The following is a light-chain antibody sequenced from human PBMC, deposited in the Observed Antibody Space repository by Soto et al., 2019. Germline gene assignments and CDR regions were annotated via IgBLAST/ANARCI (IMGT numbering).Light chain of an antibody. CDR3: CSYAGSYTFV. V-gene: IGLV2-11*01. J-gene: IGLJ1*01. CDR1: SSDVGGYNY. Sequence: QSALTQPRSVSGSPGQSVTISCTGTSSDVGGYNYVSWYQQHPGKAPKLMIYDVSKRPSGVTDRFSGSKSGNTASLTISGLQAEDDADYYCCSYAGSYTFVFGTGTKLTVL. CDR2: DVS.